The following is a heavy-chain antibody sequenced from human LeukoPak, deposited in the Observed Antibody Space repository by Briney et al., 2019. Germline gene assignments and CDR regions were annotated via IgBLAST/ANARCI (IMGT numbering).Heavy chain of an antibody. CDR1: GFTFSSYA. J-gene: IGHJ4*02. CDR3: AQWSRYFDY. Sequence: GGSLRLSCAASGFTFSSYAMTWVRQAPGKGLEWVSAISGSGYSTYYADSVKGRFTISRDNSKNTLYLQMNSLRAEDTALYFCAQWSRYFDYWGQGTLVTVSS. CDR2: ISGSGYST. V-gene: IGHV3-23*01. D-gene: IGHD1-26*01.